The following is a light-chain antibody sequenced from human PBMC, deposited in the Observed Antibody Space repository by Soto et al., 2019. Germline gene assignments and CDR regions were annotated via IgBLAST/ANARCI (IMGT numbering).Light chain of an antibody. J-gene: IGKJ2*01. Sequence: DIVMTQSPDFLAVSLGERATINCKSSQSVLYRSSNKSYLAWYQQKPGQPPRLLLYWASTRESGVPDRFIGSGSETDFTLTISSLQAGDVAIYHCQQYYSTPYTFGQGTTLEIK. CDR3: QQYYSTPYT. CDR1: QSVLYRSSNKSY. V-gene: IGKV4-1*01. CDR2: WAS.